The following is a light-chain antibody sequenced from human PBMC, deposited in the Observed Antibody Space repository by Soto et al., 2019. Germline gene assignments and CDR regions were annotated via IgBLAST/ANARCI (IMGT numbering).Light chain of an antibody. Sequence: QSVLTQPPSVSAAPGQKVTISCSGSSSNIETNPVSWYRHFPGTVPKLLIHNDDKRPSGIPDRFSGSKSGTSATLGITGLQTGDEADYYCGTWDASLSAGVFGGGTKLTVL. V-gene: IGLV1-51*01. CDR2: NDD. J-gene: IGLJ2*01. CDR3: GTWDASLSAGV. CDR1: SSNIETNP.